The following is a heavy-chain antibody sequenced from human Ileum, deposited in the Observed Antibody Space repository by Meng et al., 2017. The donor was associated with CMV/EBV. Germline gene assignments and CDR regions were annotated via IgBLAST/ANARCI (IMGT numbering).Heavy chain of an antibody. CDR3: ARTVVPAATGDAFDI. Sequence: KVSCKGSGYSFTSYWIGWVRQMPGKGLEWMGIIYPGDSDTRYSPSFQGQVTISADKSISTAYLQWSSLKASDTAMYYCARTVVPAATGDAFDIWGQGTMVTVSS. D-gene: IGHD2-2*01. J-gene: IGHJ3*02. CDR2: IYPGDSDT. V-gene: IGHV5-51*01. CDR1: GYSFTSYW.